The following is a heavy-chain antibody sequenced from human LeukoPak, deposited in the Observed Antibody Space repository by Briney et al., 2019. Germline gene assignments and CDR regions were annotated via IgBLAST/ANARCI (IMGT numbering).Heavy chain of an antibody. D-gene: IGHD3-10*01. Sequence: GGSLRLSCAASGFTFSSYGMNWVRQAPGKGLEWVAVISYDGSNKYYADSVKGRFTISRDNSKNTLYLQMNSLRAEDTAVYYCSKGSYSGVDSDFDYWGQGTLVTVSS. CDR1: GFTFSSYG. V-gene: IGHV3-30*18. CDR2: ISYDGSNK. J-gene: IGHJ4*02. CDR3: SKGSYSGVDSDFDY.